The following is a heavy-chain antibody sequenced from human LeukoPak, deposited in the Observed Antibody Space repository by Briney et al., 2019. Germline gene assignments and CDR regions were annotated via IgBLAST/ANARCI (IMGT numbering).Heavy chain of an antibody. Sequence: PGGSLRLSCAASGFTFSSYWMSWVRQAPGKGLEWVANIKQDGSEKYYVDSVKGRFTISRDNAKNSLYLQMNSLRAEDTAVYYCARDPTVYGGRLNWFDPWGQGTLVTVSS. V-gene: IGHV3-7*01. CDR3: ARDPTVYGGRLNWFDP. CDR1: GFTFSSYW. J-gene: IGHJ5*02. D-gene: IGHD4-23*01. CDR2: IKQDGSEK.